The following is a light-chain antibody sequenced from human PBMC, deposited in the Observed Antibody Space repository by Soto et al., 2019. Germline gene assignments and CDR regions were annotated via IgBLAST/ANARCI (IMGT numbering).Light chain of an antibody. CDR2: DAS. CDR1: QSIRSW. CDR3: QQYESYVYR. V-gene: IGKV1-5*01. Sequence: DIQMTQSPSTLPASVGDRVTITCRASQSIRSWLAWYQQKPGKAPNLLIYDASRLASGVPPRFSGSGSGTEFALTISSLEPDDFEIYYSQQYESYVYRFGPGTKLEIK. J-gene: IGKJ2*03.